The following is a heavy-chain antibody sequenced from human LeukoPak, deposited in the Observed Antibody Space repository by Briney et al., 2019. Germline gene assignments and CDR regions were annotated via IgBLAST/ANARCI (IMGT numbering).Heavy chain of an antibody. V-gene: IGHV6-1*01. Sequence: SQTLSLTCAISGDSVSSNSAAWIWIRQSPSRGLEWLGRTYYRSKWYNYYAVSFRSRITINPDTSNNPFPLQLSSFTPEDTAVYYCARASHGYNDYWGQGTLVTVSS. CDR2: TYYRSKWYN. CDR1: GDSVSSNSAA. D-gene: IGHD5-18*01. CDR3: ARASHGYNDY. J-gene: IGHJ4*02.